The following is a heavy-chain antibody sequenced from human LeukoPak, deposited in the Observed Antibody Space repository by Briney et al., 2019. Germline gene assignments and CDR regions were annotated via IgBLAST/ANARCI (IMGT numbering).Heavy chain of an antibody. CDR1: GFTFSSYE. CDR2: ISSSSAYT. V-gene: IGHV3-21*05. J-gene: IGHJ4*02. CDR3: ARDSTTLAAAGTWGY. Sequence: PGGSLRLSCAASGFTFSSYEMNWARQAPGKGLEWVSYISSSSAYTDYADSVKGRFTISRDNAKNSLYLQMNSLRAEDTAVYYCARDSTTLAAAGTWGYWGQGTLVTVSS. D-gene: IGHD6-13*01.